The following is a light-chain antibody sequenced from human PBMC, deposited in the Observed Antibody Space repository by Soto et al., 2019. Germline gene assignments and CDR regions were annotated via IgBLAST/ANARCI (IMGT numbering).Light chain of an antibody. CDR2: GAN. CDR3: QQNYGTPGT. V-gene: IGKV1-39*01. J-gene: IGKJ1*01. CDR1: QSISRY. Sequence: DIQLTQSPSSLSASAVDRITITFRSSQSISRYLNWYQQRPGTAPKVLIFGANSLQSGVPSRFSGSGSGTEFTLTISSLQPEDFATYYCQQNYGTPGTFGQGTKVDIK.